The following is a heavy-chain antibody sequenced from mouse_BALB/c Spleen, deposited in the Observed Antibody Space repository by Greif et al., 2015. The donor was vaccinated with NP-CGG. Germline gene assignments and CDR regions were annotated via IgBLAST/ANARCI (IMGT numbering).Heavy chain of an antibody. Sequence: EVQRVESGGGLVKPGGSLKLSCAASGFTFSDYYMYWVRQTPEKRLEWVATISDGGSYTYYPDSVKGRFTISRDNAKNNLCLQMSSLKSEDTAMYYCARGGTGFDYWGQGTTLTVSS. CDR1: GFTFSDYY. CDR3: ARGGTGFDY. D-gene: IGHD3-3*01. J-gene: IGHJ2*01. V-gene: IGHV5-4*02. CDR2: ISDGGSYT.